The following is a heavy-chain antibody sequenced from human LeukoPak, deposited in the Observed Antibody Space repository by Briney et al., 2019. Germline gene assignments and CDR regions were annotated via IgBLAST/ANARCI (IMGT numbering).Heavy chain of an antibody. CDR3: ARYRIDLYFFDF. CDR2: IYYSGST. CDR1: GDSISSSTYY. D-gene: IGHD2-15*01. J-gene: IGHJ4*02. Sequence: SETLSLTCTVSGDSISSSTYYWGWIRQSPGKGLEWIGSIYYSGSTYYNPSLKSRVTISGDTSNNQFSLNLSSVTAADTAMYYCARYRIDLYFFDFWGQGTLVTVSS. V-gene: IGHV4-39*01.